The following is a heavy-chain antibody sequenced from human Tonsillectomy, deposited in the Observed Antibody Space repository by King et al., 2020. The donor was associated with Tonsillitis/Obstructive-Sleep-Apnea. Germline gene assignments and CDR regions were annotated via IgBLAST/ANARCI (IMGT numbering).Heavy chain of an antibody. CDR3: ARHNRITMVQGVISIDAFDI. CDR2: IYPGDSDT. V-gene: IGHV5-51*01. J-gene: IGHJ3*02. D-gene: IGHD3-10*01. CDR1: GYSFSSYS. Sequence: QLVQSGAEVKKPGESLKISCKGSGYSFSSYSIGWVRQMPGKGLEWMGIIYPGDSDTRYSPSFQGQVTISADKSITTAYLQWSSLKASDTAIYYCARHNRITMVQGVISIDAFDIWGQGTMVTVSS.